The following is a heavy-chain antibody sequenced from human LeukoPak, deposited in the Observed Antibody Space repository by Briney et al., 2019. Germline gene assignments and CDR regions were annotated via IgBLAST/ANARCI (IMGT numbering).Heavy chain of an antibody. D-gene: IGHD3-22*01. CDR3: ARAATYYYDSSGYANWFDP. CDR2: MNPNSGNT. CDR1: GYTFTSYD. J-gene: IGHJ5*02. V-gene: IGHV1-8*01. Sequence: ASVKVSCKASGYTFTSYDINWVRQATGQGLEWMGWMNPNSGNTGYAQKFQGRVSMTRDTSISTAYMELSSLRSEDTAVYYCARAATYYYDSSGYANWFDPWGQGTLVTASS.